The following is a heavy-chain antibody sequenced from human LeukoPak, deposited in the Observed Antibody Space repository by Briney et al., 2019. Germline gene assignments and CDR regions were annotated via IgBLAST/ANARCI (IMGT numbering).Heavy chain of an antibody. CDR1: GGSISSSSYY. CDR2: IYYSGST. D-gene: IGHD3-3*01. Sequence: PSETLSLTCTVSGGSISSSSYYWGWIRQPPGKGLEWIGSIYYSGSTYYNPSLKSRVTISVDTSKNQFSLKLSSVTAADTAVYYCARVGRTYDFWSGYRDWGQGTLVTVSS. V-gene: IGHV4-39*07. CDR3: ARVGRTYDFWSGYRD. J-gene: IGHJ4*02.